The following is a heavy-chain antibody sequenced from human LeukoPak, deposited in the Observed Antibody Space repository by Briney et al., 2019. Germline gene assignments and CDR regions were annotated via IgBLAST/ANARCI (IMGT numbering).Heavy chain of an antibody. V-gene: IGHV2-5*02. Sequence: HRPCGVGVGWIRQPPGKALEWLAVIYWDDDKRYSPSLKNRLTITKDTSKNQVVLSVTNMDPVDTATYYCAYTGHYYDRNNANWYFDLWGRGTLVTVSS. CDR1: HRPCGVG. CDR2: IYWDDDK. D-gene: IGHD3-22*01. CDR3: AYTGHYYDRNNANWYFDL. J-gene: IGHJ2*01.